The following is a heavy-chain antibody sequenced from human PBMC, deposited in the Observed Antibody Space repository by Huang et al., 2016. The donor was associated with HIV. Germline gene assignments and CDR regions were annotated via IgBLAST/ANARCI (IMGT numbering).Heavy chain of an antibody. CDR3: ARLPGSITMIRGVITDPY. D-gene: IGHD3-10*01. CDR1: GGSIRSDNYY. J-gene: IGHJ4*02. V-gene: IGHV4-39*01. Sequence: QLQLQESGPGLVKPSATLSLTCTVSGGSIRSDNYYWGWIRQPPGKGLEWTGSIYYSGSTYYNPSLKSRVTITVDTSKNQFSLKMRSVTAADTAVYYCARLPGSITMIRGVITDPYWGQGTLVTVSS. CDR2: IYYSGST.